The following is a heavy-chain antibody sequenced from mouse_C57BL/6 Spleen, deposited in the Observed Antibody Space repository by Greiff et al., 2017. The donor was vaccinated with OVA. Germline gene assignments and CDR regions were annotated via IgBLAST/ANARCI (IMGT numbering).Heavy chain of an antibody. CDR3: AGGNAWCAY. Sequence: EVQLQQPGPELVKPGASVKISCKASGYSFTDYNMHWVKQSNGKSLEWIGVINPNYGTTSYNQKFKGKATLTVAQSSSTAYLQLNSLASEDSAVCYCAGGNAWCAYWGQGTLVTVAA. CDR1: GYSFTDYN. J-gene: IGHJ3*01. CDR2: INPNYGTT. V-gene: IGHV1-39*01.